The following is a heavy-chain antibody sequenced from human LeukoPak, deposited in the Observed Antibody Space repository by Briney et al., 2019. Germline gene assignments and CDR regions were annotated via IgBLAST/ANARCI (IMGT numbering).Heavy chain of an antibody. J-gene: IGHJ1*01. CDR2: ISGSNGNT. V-gene: IGHV1-18*01. CDR1: GYTFTGYG. CDR3: ARDGSIWTAYFQH. D-gene: IGHD2-15*01. Sequence: ASVKVSSKASGYTFTGYGISWVRQAPGQGLEWMGWISGSNGNTDYAQNLQDRVTMTTDTSTTTAYMELRNLRSDDTAVYYFARDGSIWTAYFQHWGQGTLVTVSS.